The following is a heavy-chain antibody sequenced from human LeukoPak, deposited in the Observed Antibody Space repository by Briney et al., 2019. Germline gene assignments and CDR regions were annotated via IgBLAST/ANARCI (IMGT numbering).Heavy chain of an antibody. CDR3: ARGGIQVSGIDEIDY. CDR2: ISGVASDI. V-gene: IGHV3-11*04. J-gene: IGHJ4*02. CDR1: GFTFSDYY. D-gene: IGHD6-19*01. Sequence: GGSLRLSCAASGFTFSDYYMTWIRQAPGKGLEWVSYISGVASDIYYADSVKGRFTISRDNAKKSVYLQMNSLRAGDTAVYYCARGGIQVSGIDEIDYWGQGTLVTVSS.